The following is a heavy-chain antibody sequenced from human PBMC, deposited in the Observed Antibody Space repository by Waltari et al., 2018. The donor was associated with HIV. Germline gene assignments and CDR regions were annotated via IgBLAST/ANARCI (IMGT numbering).Heavy chain of an antibody. CDR3: ARINWATQTFDY. Sequence: QVTLKESGPVLVKPTETLTLTCTVSGFLLSNARMGVSWIRQPPGKALEWLSHIFSNDEKSYRTSRKSRLTITKNTSKIQVVLTMTNMDPVNTATYYCARINWATQTFDYWGQGTLVTVSS. D-gene: IGHD5-12*01. V-gene: IGHV2-26*01. CDR1: GFLLSNARMG. J-gene: IGHJ4*02. CDR2: IFSNDEK.